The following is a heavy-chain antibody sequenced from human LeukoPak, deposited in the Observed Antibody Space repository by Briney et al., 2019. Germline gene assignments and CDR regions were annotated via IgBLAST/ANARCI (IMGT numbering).Heavy chain of an antibody. V-gene: IGHV1-8*01. CDR2: MNPNSGNT. J-gene: IGHJ6*03. CDR3: AIRYGSGEKYYYYYYMDV. Sequence: ASVKVSCKASGYTFTSCDIHWVRQATGQGLEWMGWMNPNSGNTGYAQKFQGRVTMTRNTSISTAYMELSSLRSEDTAVYYCAIRYGSGEKYYYYYYMDVWGKGTTVTVSS. D-gene: IGHD3-10*01. CDR1: GYTFTSCD.